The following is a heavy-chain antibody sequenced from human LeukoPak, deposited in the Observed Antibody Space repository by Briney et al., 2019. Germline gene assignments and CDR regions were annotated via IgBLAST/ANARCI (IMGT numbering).Heavy chain of an antibody. V-gene: IGHV3-9*01. Sequence: HPGGSLRLSCAASGFTFDDYAMHWVRQAPGKGLEWVSGISWNSGSIGYADSVKGRFTISRDNAKNSLYLQMNSLRAEDTALYYCAKAGGSNRVVTALYYYYYGMDVWGQGTTVTVSS. J-gene: IGHJ6*02. CDR1: GFTFDDYA. CDR3: AKAGGSNRVVTALYYYYYGMDV. D-gene: IGHD3-3*01. CDR2: ISWNSGSI.